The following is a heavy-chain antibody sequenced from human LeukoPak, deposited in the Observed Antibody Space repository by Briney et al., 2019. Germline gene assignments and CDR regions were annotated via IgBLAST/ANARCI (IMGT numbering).Heavy chain of an antibody. V-gene: IGHV1-46*01. CDR2: ISPSGGST. CDR1: GYTFTSYY. D-gene: IGHD2-15*01. CDR3: ARIYCSGGSCFDNWFDP. J-gene: IGHJ5*02. Sequence: ASVKVSCKASGYTFTSYYMHWVRQAPGQGLEWMGIISPSGGSTSYAQKFQGRVTMTRDMSTSTVYMELSSLRSEDTAVYYCARIYCSGGSCFDNWFDPWGQGTLVTVSS.